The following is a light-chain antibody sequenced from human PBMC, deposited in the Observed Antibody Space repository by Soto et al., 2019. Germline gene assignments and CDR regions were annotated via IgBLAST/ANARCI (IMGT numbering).Light chain of an antibody. J-gene: IGLJ1*01. V-gene: IGLV1-44*01. Sequence: QSVLTQPPSASGTPGQRVTISCSGSSSNIGSKTVNWYQQLPGTAPKLLIYSNYQRPSGVPDRFSGSKSGTSASLAISGLQSEDEAFYHCAAWAASLNGYVFGTGTKSPS. CDR3: AAWAASLNGYV. CDR2: SNY. CDR1: SSNIGSKT.